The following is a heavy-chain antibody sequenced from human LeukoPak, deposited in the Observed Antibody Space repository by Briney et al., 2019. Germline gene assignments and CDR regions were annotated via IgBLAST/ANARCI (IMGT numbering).Heavy chain of an antibody. J-gene: IGHJ6*02. V-gene: IGHV1-69*01. D-gene: IGHD2-15*01. CDR2: IIPIFGTA. CDR1: GGTFSSYA. CDR3: ARDLVCSGGSCYSVYYGMAV. Sequence: GSSVKVSCKASGGTFSSYAISWVRQAPGQGLEWMGGIIPIFGTANYAQKFQGRVTITADESTSTAYMELSSLRSEDTAVYYCARDLVCSGGSCYSVYYGMAVWGQGTTVTVSS.